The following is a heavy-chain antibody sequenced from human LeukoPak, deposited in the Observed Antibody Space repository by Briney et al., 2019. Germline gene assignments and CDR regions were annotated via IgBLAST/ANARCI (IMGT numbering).Heavy chain of an antibody. CDR3: ARDPLLLWFGELLSDDAFDI. Sequence: GGSLRLSCAASGFTFSSYSMNWVRQAPGKGLEWVSSISSSSSYIYYADSVKGRFTISRDNAKNSLYLQMNSLRAEDTAAYYCARDPLLLWFGELLSDDAFDIWGQGTMVTVSS. CDR2: ISSSSSYI. CDR1: GFTFSSYS. V-gene: IGHV3-21*01. D-gene: IGHD3-10*01. J-gene: IGHJ3*02.